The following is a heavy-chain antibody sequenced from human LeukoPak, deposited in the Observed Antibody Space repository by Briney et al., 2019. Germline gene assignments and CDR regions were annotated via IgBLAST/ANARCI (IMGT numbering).Heavy chain of an antibody. D-gene: IGHD2-2*01. J-gene: IGHJ4*02. V-gene: IGHV3-13*01. Sequence: GGALRLSCAASGFTFSSYDMHWVRQAPGKGLEWVSAMGTADDTYYPGSVKGRFTISREKAKNSLYLKTNSLRAGDTAVYYCARALSYARGGGFDYWGQGTLVTVSS. CDR3: ARALSYARGGGFDY. CDR1: GFTFSSYD. CDR2: MGTADDT.